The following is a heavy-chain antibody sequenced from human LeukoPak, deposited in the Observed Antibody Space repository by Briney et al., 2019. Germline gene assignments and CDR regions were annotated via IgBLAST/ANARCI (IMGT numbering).Heavy chain of an antibody. J-gene: IGHJ6*03. CDR2: INWNGGST. CDR1: GFTFDDYG. D-gene: IGHD2-15*01. V-gene: IGHV3-20*04. Sequence: GGSLRLSCAASGFTFDDYGMSWVRQAPGKGLEWVSGINWNGGSTGYADSVKGRFTISRDNAKNSLYLQMNSLRAEDTALYYCARSGSGYCSGGSCSYYMDVWGKGTTVTVSS. CDR3: ARSGSGYCSGGSCSYYMDV.